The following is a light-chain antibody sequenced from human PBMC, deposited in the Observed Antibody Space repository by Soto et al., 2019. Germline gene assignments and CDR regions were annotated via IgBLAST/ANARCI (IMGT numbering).Light chain of an antibody. J-gene: IGLJ2*01. CDR1: SSNIGAGYD. CDR2: GNS. CDR3: QSYDSSLSGGDVV. V-gene: IGLV1-40*01. Sequence: QSVLTQPPSVSGAPGQRVTISCTGSSSNIGAGYDVHWYQRLPGTAPKLLIYGNSNRPSGVPDRFSGSKSGTSASLAITGLQAEDEADYYCQSYDSSLSGGDVVFGGGTKLTVL.